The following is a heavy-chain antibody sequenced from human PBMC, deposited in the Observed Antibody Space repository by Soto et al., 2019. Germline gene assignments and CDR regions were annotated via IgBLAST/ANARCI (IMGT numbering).Heavy chain of an antibody. V-gene: IGHV3-23*01. J-gene: IGHJ4*02. D-gene: IGHD3-10*01. CDR3: ANPRGLLWCGALWG. CDR2: ISGSGGST. CDR1: GLTFSSYA. Sequence: EVQLLESGGGLVQPGGSLRLSCASSGLTFSSYAMSWVRQAPGQGLEWVSAISGSGGSTYYADSVKGRFTIPRDNSKNTLYLQMNSLRAEDTAVYYFANPRGLLWCGALWGWGQGTLVTVSS.